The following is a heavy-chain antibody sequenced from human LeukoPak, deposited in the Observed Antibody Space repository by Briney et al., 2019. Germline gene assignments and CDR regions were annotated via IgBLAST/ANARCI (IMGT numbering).Heavy chain of an antibody. CDR2: VYSGGNT. CDR1: GFTVSSDY. V-gene: IGHV3-66*02. J-gene: IGHJ6*02. D-gene: IGHD3-10*01. Sequence: GGPLRLSCAASGFTVSSDYMTWVRQAPGKGLEWVAVVYSGGNTYYADSVKGRFTISRDNSKNTLYVQMDSLRPEDTAVYYCARDPGLPNGMDVWGQGTTVTVS. CDR3: ARDPGLPNGMDV.